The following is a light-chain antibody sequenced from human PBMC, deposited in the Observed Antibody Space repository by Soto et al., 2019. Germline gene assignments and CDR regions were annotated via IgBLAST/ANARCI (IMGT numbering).Light chain of an antibody. Sequence: ETVMTQSPATLSVSPGERATLSCRSSQSVSSKLAWYQQKPGQAPRLLIYGASTRTTGIPARFSGSGSGTEFTLTISSLQSEDFAVYYCQQYNNWPPITFGQGTRLEIK. CDR2: GAS. V-gene: IGKV3D-15*01. CDR3: QQYNNWPPIT. J-gene: IGKJ5*01. CDR1: QSVSSK.